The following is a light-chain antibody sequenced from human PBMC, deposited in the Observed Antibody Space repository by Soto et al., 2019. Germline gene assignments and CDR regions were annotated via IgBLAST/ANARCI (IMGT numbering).Light chain of an antibody. Sequence: EILLTQSPATLSVSPGQRATLSCRASQSVGKSLAWYQHKPGQAPRLLIYGASTRATGFPARFSGTGSGTEFTLPISSLQSEDFALYYCQQYDRWPPGPFGGGTKVEIK. CDR2: GAS. CDR1: QSVGKS. CDR3: QQYDRWPPGP. J-gene: IGKJ4*01. V-gene: IGKV3-15*01.